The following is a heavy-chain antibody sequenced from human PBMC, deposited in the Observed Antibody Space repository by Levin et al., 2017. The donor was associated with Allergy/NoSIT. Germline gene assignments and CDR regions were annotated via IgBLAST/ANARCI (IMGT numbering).Heavy chain of an antibody. V-gene: IGHV3-9*01. D-gene: IGHD3-10*01. CDR3: AKGRALGYYFDY. CDR1: GFTFDDYA. J-gene: IGHJ4*02. Sequence: SLKISCAASGFTFDDYAMHWVRQAPGKGLEWVSGISWNSGSIGYADSVKGRFTISRDNAKNSLYLQMNSLRAEDTALYYCAKGRALGYYFDYWGQGTLVTVSS. CDR2: ISWNSGSI.